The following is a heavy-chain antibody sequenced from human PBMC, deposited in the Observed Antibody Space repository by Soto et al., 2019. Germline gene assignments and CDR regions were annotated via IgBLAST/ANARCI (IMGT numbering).Heavy chain of an antibody. CDR1: GFTFSSYA. CDR2: ISGSGGTT. CDR3: AKFFVETGGSSGWPWSFHY. D-gene: IGHD6-25*01. V-gene: IGHV3-23*01. Sequence: EVQLLESGGGLVQPGRSLRLSCAASGFTFSSYAMSWVRQAPGKGLEWVSAISGSGGTTYYADSVKGRFTISRDNSKNTLFLKMNSLRADDTAVYYCAKFFVETGGSSGWPWSFHYWGQGTLVTVSS. J-gene: IGHJ4*02.